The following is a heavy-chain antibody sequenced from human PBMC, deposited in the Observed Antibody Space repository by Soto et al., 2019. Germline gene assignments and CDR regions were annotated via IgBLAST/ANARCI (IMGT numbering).Heavy chain of an antibody. D-gene: IGHD5-12*01. V-gene: IGHV1-8*01. CDR1: GYTFTSYD. CDR2: MNPNSGNT. CDR3: ARGEVAYGTFYDGMDV. J-gene: IGHJ6*02. Sequence: QVQLVQSGAEVKKPGASVKVSCKASGYTFTSYDINWVRQATGQGLEWMGWMNPNSGNTGYAQKFQGRVTMTRNTSISTAHMELSSLRSEDTAVYYCARGEVAYGTFYDGMDVWGQGTTVTVSS.